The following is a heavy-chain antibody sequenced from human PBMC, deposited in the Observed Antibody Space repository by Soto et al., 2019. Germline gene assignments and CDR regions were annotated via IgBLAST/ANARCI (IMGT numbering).Heavy chain of an antibody. V-gene: IGHV1-69*06. CDR3: ASRDYVWGSYRYSHFDY. CDR2: IIPIFGTA. Sequence: SVKVSCKASGGTFSSYAISWVRQAPGQGLEWMGGIIPIFGTANYAQKFQGRVTITADKSTSTAYMELSSLRSEDTAVYYCASRDYVWGSYRYSHFDYWGQGTLVTVSS. D-gene: IGHD3-16*02. CDR1: GGTFSSYA. J-gene: IGHJ4*02.